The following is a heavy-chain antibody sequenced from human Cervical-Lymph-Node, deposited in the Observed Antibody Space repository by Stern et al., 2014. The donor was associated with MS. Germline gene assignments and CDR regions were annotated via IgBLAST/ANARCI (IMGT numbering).Heavy chain of an antibody. V-gene: IGHV3-7*01. CDR1: GFTFSSYW. Sequence: EVQLVESGGGLVQPGGSLRLSCAASGFTFSSYWMSWVRQAPGKGLERVANIKQDRSEKYYLDSVKGRFTISRDNAMNSLYLQMNSLRAEDTAVYYCVRDRRYCASTSCSYYYYGLDVWGQGTTVTVSS. D-gene: IGHD2-2*01. J-gene: IGHJ6*02. CDR3: VRDRRYCASTSCSYYYYGLDV. CDR2: IKQDRSEK.